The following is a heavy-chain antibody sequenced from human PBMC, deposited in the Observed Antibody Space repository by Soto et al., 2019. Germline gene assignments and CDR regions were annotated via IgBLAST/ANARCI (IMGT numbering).Heavy chain of an antibody. CDR1: GYSFTNYW. Sequence: GESLKISCKGSGYSFTNYWNGWVRQMPGKGLEWMWIIHPGDSDTRYRPSFQGQVTISDDKSISTAYLQWSSLKASDTAMYYCARYGELITYGMDVWGRGTMVTLS. CDR2: IHPGDSDT. V-gene: IGHV5-51*01. D-gene: IGHD3-10*01. J-gene: IGHJ6*01. CDR3: ARYGELITYGMDV.